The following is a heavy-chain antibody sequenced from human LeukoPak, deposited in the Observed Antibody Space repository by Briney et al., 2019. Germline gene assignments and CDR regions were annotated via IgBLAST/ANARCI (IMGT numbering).Heavy chain of an antibody. V-gene: IGHV4-4*07. CDR3: ARGISGSIRDYYYYYMDV. J-gene: IGHJ6*03. D-gene: IGHD3-10*01. CDR2: IYTSGST. CDR1: GGSISSYY. Sequence: SETLSLTCTVSGGSISSYYWSWIRQPAGKGLEWIGRIYTSGSTNYNPSLKSRVTMSVDTSKNPFSLKLSSVTAADTAVYYCARGISGSIRDYYYYYMDVWGKGTTVTVSS.